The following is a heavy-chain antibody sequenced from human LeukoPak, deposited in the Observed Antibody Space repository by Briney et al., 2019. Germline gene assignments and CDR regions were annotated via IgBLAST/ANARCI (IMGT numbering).Heavy chain of an antibody. CDR1: GGSISSSDYY. J-gene: IGHJ4*02. Sequence: SETLSLTCTVSGGSISSSDYYWGWIRQPPGKGLEWIGSIYYSGSTYYNPSLKSRVAMSVDTSKNQFSLNLFSVTAADTAVYYCARDLLRGYGSGTYSFFDYWGQGTLITVSS. CDR2: IYYSGST. D-gene: IGHD3-10*01. CDR3: ARDLLRGYGSGTYSFFDY. V-gene: IGHV4-39*07.